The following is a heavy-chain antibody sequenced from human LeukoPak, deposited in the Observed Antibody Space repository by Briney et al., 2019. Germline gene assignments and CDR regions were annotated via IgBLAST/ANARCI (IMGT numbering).Heavy chain of an antibody. CDR1: GFTFNTYS. J-gene: IGHJ4*02. CDR3: AKDKYSVTTGNFDY. CDR2: IDSSGGYM. V-gene: IGHV3-21*04. Sequence: KSGGSLRLSCEASGFTFNTYSMNWARQAPGKGLEWVSSIDSSGGYMFYADSVKGRFTISRDNAKNSLYLQMNSLRAEDMALYYCAKDKYSVTTGNFDYWGQGTLVTVSS. D-gene: IGHD4-17*01.